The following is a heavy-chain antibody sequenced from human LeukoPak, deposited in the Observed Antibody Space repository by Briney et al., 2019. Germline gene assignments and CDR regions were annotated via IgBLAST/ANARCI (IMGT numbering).Heavy chain of an antibody. CDR1: GFTFSGYS. CDR2: IGIDSGNT. Sequence: HAGGSLRLSCAASGFTFSGYSMNWVREAPGKGLEWISYIGIDSGNTNYADSVKGRFTISGDKAKNSLYLQMNSLRVEDTAVYYCARDYKYAFDNWGQGTLVTVSS. J-gene: IGHJ4*02. V-gene: IGHV3-48*01. D-gene: IGHD5-24*01. CDR3: ARDYKYAFDN.